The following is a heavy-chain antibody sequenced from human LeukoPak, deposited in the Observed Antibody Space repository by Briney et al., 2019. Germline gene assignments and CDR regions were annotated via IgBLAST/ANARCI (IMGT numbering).Heavy chain of an antibody. CDR3: ARDGSYLDY. CDR1: GFTFSSYA. V-gene: IGHV3-53*01. Sequence: GGSLRLSCAASGFTFSSYAMTWVRQAPGKGLEWVSILYSGGSTYYADSVKGRFTISRDNSKNTLYLQMNSLRAEDTAVYYCARDGSYLDYWGQGTLVTVSS. CDR2: LYSGGST. J-gene: IGHJ4*02.